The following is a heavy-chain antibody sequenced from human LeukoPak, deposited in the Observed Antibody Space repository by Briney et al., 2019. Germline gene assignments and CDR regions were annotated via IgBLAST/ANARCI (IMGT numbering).Heavy chain of an antibody. CDR2: ARNKANSHTT. D-gene: IGHD3-22*01. J-gene: IGHJ4*02. Sequence: GGSLRLSCVASGFTFSDYYMDWVRQSPGKGLEWVGRARNKANSHTTEYAASVKGRFIISRDDSKSSLYLQMNSLKTEDTAVYFCARRGFSDSRGYYPDFDYWGRGTLVTVSS. V-gene: IGHV3-72*01. CDR1: GFTFSDYY. CDR3: ARRGFSDSRGYYPDFDY.